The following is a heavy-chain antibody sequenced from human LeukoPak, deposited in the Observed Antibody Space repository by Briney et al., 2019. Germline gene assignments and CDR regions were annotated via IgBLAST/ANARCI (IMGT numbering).Heavy chain of an antibody. V-gene: IGHV3-7*01. Sequence: GGSLRLSCAASGFTFSSYWMNWARQAPGKGLEWVASINHNGNVIYYVDSVKGRFTISRDNAKNSLYLQMNSLRAEDTAVYYCARENYLVWGQGTLVTVSS. CDR3: ARENYLV. CDR2: INHNGNVI. D-gene: IGHD3-10*01. J-gene: IGHJ4*02. CDR1: GFTFSSYW.